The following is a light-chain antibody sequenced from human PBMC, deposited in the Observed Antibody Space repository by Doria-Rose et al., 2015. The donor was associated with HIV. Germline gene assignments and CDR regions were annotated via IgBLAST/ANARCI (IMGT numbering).Light chain of an antibody. J-gene: IGKJ5*01. CDR3: QQYGTSRGT. CDR1: QRVKSSY. CDR2: DAS. Sequence: TQSPGTLSLSPGERATLSCRASQRVKSSYLAWYQQKPGQAPRLLIYDASTRATGIPDRFSGGGSGTDSTLTISRLEPEDVAVYYCQQYGTSRGTFGQGTRLEIK. V-gene: IGKV3-20*01.